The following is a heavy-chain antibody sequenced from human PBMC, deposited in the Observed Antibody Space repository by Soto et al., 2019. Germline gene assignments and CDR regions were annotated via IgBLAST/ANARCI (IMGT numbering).Heavy chain of an antibody. J-gene: IGHJ6*02. V-gene: IGHV1-3*01. Sequence: QVRLVQSGTEVKKPGASVMVSCKASGYTFANYAIHWVRQAPGQDFEWMGWINAGNGNTRNSQKFQGRVTFTRDTSATTAHMEVGSLTFEDTAVYYWARDLSGWGLTNGHYGVDVWGQGTTVSVSS. CDR3: ARDLSGWGLTNGHYGVDV. CDR2: INAGNGNT. CDR1: GYTFANYA. D-gene: IGHD3-16*01.